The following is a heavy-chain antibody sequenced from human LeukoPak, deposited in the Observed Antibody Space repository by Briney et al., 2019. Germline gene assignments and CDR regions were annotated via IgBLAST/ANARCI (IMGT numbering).Heavy chain of an antibody. CDR2: IKHDGSEK. CDR3: ATDRGWRTSGYYLYYFED. D-gene: IGHD3-3*01. J-gene: IGHJ4*02. V-gene: IGHV3-7*01. Sequence: GGSLRLSCAASGFTFSSYWMNWVRQAPGKGLEWVASIKHDGSEKYYVDSVRGRFTISRDNTMYSLYLQMSSLRAEDTAVYYCATDRGWRTSGYYLYYFEDWGQGTLVTYSS. CDR1: GFTFSSYW.